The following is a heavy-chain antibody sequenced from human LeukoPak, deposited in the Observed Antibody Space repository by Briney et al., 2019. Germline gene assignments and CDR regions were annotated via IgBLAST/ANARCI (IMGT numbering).Heavy chain of an antibody. CDR2: ISSSASII. D-gene: IGHD2-8*01. J-gene: IGHJ4*02. V-gene: IGHV3-48*03. CDR3: ARGLTNGQAFDY. Sequence: SGGSLRLSCAASGFTFSSYEMNWVRQAPGKGLEWISYISSSASIIYYADSVKGRSTISRDNAKNSLYLQMDSLRAEDTAVYYCARGLTNGQAFDYWGQGTLVSVSS. CDR1: GFTFSSYE.